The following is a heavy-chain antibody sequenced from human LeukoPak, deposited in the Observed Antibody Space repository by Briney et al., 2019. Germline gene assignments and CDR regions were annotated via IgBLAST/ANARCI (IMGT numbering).Heavy chain of an antibody. CDR2: ISYDGTNK. CDR3: VRDPVRSGWPQLDF. D-gene: IGHD6-19*01. J-gene: IGHJ4*02. Sequence: GGSLRLSCAASGFTFSDYAMHWVRQAPGKGLEWVALISYDGTNKYYADSVRGRCTISRDKSKNTLYLQMNSLRAEDTATYYCVRDPVRSGWPQLDFWGQGSLVSVSS. CDR1: GFTFSDYA. V-gene: IGHV3-30*04.